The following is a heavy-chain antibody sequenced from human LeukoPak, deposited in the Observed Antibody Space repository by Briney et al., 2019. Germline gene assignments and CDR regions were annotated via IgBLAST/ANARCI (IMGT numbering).Heavy chain of an antibody. D-gene: IGHD3-10*01. CDR2: IYYSGST. CDR1: GGSISGYY. CDR3: ARGFGVFFDY. V-gene: IGHV4-59*12. J-gene: IGHJ4*02. Sequence: PSETLSLTCSVSGGSISGYYWSWIRQPPGKGLEWIGYIYYSGSTYYNPSLKSRVTISVDRSKNQFSLKLSSVTAADTAVYYCARGFGVFFDYWGQGTLVTVSS.